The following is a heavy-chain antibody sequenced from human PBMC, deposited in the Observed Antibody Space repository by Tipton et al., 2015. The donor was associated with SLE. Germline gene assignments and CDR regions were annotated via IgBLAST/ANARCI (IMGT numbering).Heavy chain of an antibody. J-gene: IGHJ6*04. CDR1: GGSISSYY. V-gene: IGHV4-59*01. Sequence: TLSLTCAVSGGSISSYYWSWIRQSPGKGLEWIGYIYYTGSTNYNPSPKSRVTISVDTSKNQFSLKLSSVTAADTAVYFCARGTTLRFGHKVWGKGTTVTVSS. D-gene: IGHD3-3*01. CDR2: IYYTGST. CDR3: ARGTTLRFGHKV.